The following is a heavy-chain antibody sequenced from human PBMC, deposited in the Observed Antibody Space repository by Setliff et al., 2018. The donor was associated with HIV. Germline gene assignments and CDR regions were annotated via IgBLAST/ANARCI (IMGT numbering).Heavy chain of an antibody. V-gene: IGHV5-51*01. Sequence: GESLKISCKGFGYSFTSYWIGWVRQMPGNGLEWMGIIYPGDSDTRYSPSLQGQVTISADESINTAYLQWSRLKASDTAMYFCARVRVGATDGLDLWGQGTMVTVS. D-gene: IGHD1-26*01. J-gene: IGHJ3*01. CDR3: ARVRVGATDGLDL. CDR2: IYPGDSDT. CDR1: GYSFTSYW.